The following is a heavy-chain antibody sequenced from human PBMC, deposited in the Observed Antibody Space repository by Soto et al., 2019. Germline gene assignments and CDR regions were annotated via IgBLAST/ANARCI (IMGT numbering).Heavy chain of an antibody. V-gene: IGHV4-39*07. D-gene: IGHD3-3*01. CDR1: YCSIRGICYY. CDR2: IYYSGST. Sequence: STTQSLTRPVSYCSIRGICYYWGWIRQPPGKGLEWIGSIYYSGSTYYNPSLKSRVTMSIDTSKNQFSLKLRSVTAADTAVYYCARGKIIGPWGQGTLVT. J-gene: IGHJ5*02. CDR3: ARGKIIGP.